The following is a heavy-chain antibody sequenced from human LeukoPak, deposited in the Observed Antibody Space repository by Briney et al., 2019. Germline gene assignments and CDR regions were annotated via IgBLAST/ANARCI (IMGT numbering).Heavy chain of an antibody. CDR3: ARDSLLLWFGELLYHDAFDI. CDR2: ISYDGSSK. V-gene: IGHV3-30*04. Sequence: GGSLRLSCAASGFTFSSYAMHWVRQAPGKGLEWVAVISYDGSSKYYADSVKGRFTISRDNSKNTLYLQMNSLRAEDTAVYYCARDSLLLWFGELLYHDAFDIWGQGTMVTVSS. CDR1: GFTFSSYA. J-gene: IGHJ3*02. D-gene: IGHD3-10*01.